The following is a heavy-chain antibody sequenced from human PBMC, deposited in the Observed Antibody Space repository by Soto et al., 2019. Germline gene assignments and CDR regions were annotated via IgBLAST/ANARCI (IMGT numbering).Heavy chain of an antibody. V-gene: IGHV4-59*08. Sequence: PSETLSLTCTVSGWSISSYYWSWIRQPPGKGLEWIGYIYYRANPDYNPSLKSRVTISQDTSKNQFSLKLSSVTAADTAVYYCERHYGDCYDYLDYGGQGTLVTVSS. J-gene: IGHJ4*02. CDR1: GWSISSYY. D-gene: IGHD2-21*01. CDR3: ERHYGDCYDYLDY. CDR2: IYYRANP.